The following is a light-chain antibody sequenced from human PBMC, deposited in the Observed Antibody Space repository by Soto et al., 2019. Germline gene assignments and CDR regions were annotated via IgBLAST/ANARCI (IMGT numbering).Light chain of an antibody. V-gene: IGKV1-5*01. CDR2: DAS. J-gene: IGKJ4*02. CDR1: QSVSGW. CDR3: RQYETFSGA. Sequence: DIQMTQSPSTLSASVGDTVTVTCRASQSVSGWLAGYQQKPGEAPKLLIYDASALLRGVPARFGGSGSGTKFTRTVASLQRDDLASYSCRQYETFSGAFGRGTKVEI.